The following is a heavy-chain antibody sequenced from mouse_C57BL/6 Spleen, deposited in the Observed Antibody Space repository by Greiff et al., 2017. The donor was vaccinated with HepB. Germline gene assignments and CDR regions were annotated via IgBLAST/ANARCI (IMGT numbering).Heavy chain of an antibody. CDR1: GYTFTSYW. J-gene: IGHJ1*03. CDR3: ARSGNDYDWYFDV. CDR2: IDPSDSET. Sequence: QVQLQQPGAELVRPGSSVKLSCKASGYTFTSYWMHWVKQRPIQGLEWIGNIDPSDSETHYNQKFKDKATLTVDKSSSTAYMQLSSLTSEDSAVYYCARSGNDYDWYFDVWGTGTTVTVSS. D-gene: IGHD2-4*01. V-gene: IGHV1-52*01.